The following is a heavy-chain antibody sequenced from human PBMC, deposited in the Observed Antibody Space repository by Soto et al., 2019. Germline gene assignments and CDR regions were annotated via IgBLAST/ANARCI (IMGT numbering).Heavy chain of an antibody. CDR1: GFTFSSHS. CDR2: IAFDGSYK. J-gene: IGHJ4*02. Sequence: QVQLVESGGGVVQPGRSLRLSCEASGFTFSSHSMHWVRQAPGKGLEWVAVIAFDGSYKYYADSGKGRFTISRDNSKNTLYLQMNSLRPEDTAVYDCARGASIVVPGTSFDYWGQGTLVTVS. V-gene: IGHV3-30*04. CDR3: ARGASIVVPGTSFDY. D-gene: IGHD6-19*01.